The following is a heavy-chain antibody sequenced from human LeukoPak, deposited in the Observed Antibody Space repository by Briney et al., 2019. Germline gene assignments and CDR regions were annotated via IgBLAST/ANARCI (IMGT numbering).Heavy chain of an antibody. J-gene: IGHJ6*02. D-gene: IGHD3-10*01. CDR3: ARTSRHFYGSGTNLTPWPAGMDV. CDR1: GGSMSGFF. V-gene: IGHV4-59*01. CDR2: IYYSGSST. Sequence: SETLSLTCTVSGGSMSGFFWTWIRQPPGRELEWIGSIYYSGSSTKYKPSLKSRVTISVDTSKSQFSLNLNSATAADTAVYYCARTSRHFYGSGTNLTPWPAGMDVWGQGTTVTVSS.